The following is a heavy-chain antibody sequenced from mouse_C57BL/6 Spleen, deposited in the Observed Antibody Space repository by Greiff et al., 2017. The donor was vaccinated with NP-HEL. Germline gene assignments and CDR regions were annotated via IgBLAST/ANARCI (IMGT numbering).Heavy chain of an antibody. J-gene: IGHJ3*01. CDR2: IYPRSGNT. D-gene: IGHD1-1*01. Sequence: VRLQQSGAELARPGASVKLSCKASGYTFTSYGISWVKQRTGQGLEWIGEIYPRSGNTYYNEKFKGKATLTADKSSSTAYMELRSLTSEDSAVYFCARGGDYYGSSHQAWFAYWGQGTLVTVSA. CDR3: ARGGDYYGSSHQAWFAY. V-gene: IGHV1-81*01. CDR1: GYTFTSYG.